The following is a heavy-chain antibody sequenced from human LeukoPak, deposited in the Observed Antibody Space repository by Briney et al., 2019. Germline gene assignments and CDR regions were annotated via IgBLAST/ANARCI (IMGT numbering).Heavy chain of an antibody. V-gene: IGHV5-51*03. D-gene: IGHD3-16*01. Sequence: KPGESLKISCKGAGDDLVTYWIAWVRQMPGKGLEWMGIIYPADSDTRYSPSFQGQVTISADKSISTVYLQWSSLKASDTAMYYCARSANQGGIWVWGQGTLVTVSS. CDR1: GDDLVTYW. CDR2: IYPADSDT. CDR3: ARSANQGGIWV. J-gene: IGHJ4*02.